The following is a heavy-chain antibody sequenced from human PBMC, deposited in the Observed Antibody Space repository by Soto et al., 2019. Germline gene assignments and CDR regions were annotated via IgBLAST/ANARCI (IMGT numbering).Heavy chain of an antibody. CDR1: GISIGIRA. J-gene: IGHJ4*02. CDR3: ARGSKDSYPGSRIFDF. D-gene: IGHD2-15*01. Sequence: QLGASIKPYCVDSGISIGIRAIRWGSQAFGEGLEWVSTTTDTGGDTKYADSVRGRFTISRDNSKNTLYLQMSSLRAEDSAVYYCARGSKDSYPGSRIFDFWGRGTLVTVSS. CDR2: TTDTGGDT. V-gene: IGHV3-23*01.